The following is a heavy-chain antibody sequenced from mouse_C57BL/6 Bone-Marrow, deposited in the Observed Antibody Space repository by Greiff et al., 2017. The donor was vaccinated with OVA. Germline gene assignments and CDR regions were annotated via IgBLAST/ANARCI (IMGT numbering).Heavy chain of an antibody. J-gene: IGHJ3*01. CDR1: GYTFTSYW. CDR2: IDPSDSYT. CDR3: AREEDGGFAY. V-gene: IGHV1-69*01. Sequence: QVQLKQPGAELVMPGASVKLSCKASGYTFTSYWMHWVKQRPGQGLEWIGEIDPSDSYTNYNQKFKGKSTLTVDKSSSTAYMQLSSLTSEDSAVYYCAREEDGGFAYSGQGTLVTVSA.